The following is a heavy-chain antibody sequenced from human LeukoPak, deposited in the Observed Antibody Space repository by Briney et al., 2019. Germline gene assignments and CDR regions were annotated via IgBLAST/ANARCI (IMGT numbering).Heavy chain of an antibody. Sequence: ASVKVSCKASGYTFTGYHMHWVRHAPGQGLEWMGWINPNSGGTNYAQKFQGRVTMTRDTSISTAYMELSRLRSDDTAVYYCARVYDSSGIDPYFDYWGQGTLVTVSS. CDR1: GYTFTGYH. CDR2: INPNSGGT. CDR3: ARVYDSSGIDPYFDY. J-gene: IGHJ4*02. V-gene: IGHV1-2*02. D-gene: IGHD3-22*01.